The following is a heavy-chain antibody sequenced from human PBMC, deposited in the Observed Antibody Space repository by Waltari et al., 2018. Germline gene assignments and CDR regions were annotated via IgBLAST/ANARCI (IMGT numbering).Heavy chain of an antibody. CDR1: GYTFTSYG. J-gene: IGHJ5*02. Sequence: QVQLVQSGAEVKKPGASVKVSCKASGYTFTSYGISWVRQAPGQGLEWMGRINPNSGGTNYAQKFQGRVTMTRDTSISTAYMELSRLRSDDTAVYYCARLGIAAAGTGWFDPWGQGTLVTVSS. CDR3: ARLGIAAAGTGWFDP. D-gene: IGHD6-13*01. CDR2: INPNSGGT. V-gene: IGHV1-2*06.